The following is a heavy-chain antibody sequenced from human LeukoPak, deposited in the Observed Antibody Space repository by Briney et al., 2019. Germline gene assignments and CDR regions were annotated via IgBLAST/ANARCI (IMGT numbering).Heavy chain of an antibody. D-gene: IGHD6-13*01. V-gene: IGHV4-38-2*01. CDR1: GYSISSGYY. CDR3: ARQQLVLYYYYYMDV. Sequence: SETLSLTCAVSGYSISSGYYWGWIRQPPGKGLEWIGSIYHSGSTYYNPSLKSRVTISVDTSKNQFSLKLSSVTAAGTAVYYCARQQLVLYYYYYMDVWGKGTTVTVSS. J-gene: IGHJ6*03. CDR2: IYHSGST.